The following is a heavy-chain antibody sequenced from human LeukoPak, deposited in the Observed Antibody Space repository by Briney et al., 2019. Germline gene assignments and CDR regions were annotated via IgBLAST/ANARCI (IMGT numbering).Heavy chain of an antibody. Sequence: GRSLRLSCAASRFTFSSYTMHWVRQAPGKGLEWVAVISYDGSNRYYADSVKGRFTISRDNSKNTLYLQMNSLRAEDTAVYYCARALLEYFGDYDAHIDYWGQGTLVTVSS. CDR1: RFTFSSYT. CDR3: ARALLEYFGDYDAHIDY. J-gene: IGHJ4*02. CDR2: ISYDGSNR. D-gene: IGHD4-17*01. V-gene: IGHV3-30*04.